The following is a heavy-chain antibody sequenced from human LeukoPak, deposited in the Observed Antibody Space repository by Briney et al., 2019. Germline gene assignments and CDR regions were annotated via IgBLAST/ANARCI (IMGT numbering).Heavy chain of an antibody. D-gene: IGHD3-16*01. CDR1: GGSISSSSYY. CDR2: INYSGST. Sequence: SETLSLTCTVSGGSISSSSYYWGWIRQPPGKGLEWIGSINYSGSTYYNPSLKSRVTISVDTSKNQVSLKLNSVTAADTAVYYCTRLMYYDYVWGSYPLGPFDYWGQGILVTVSS. CDR3: TRLMYYDYVWGSYPLGPFDY. J-gene: IGHJ4*02. V-gene: IGHV4-39*01.